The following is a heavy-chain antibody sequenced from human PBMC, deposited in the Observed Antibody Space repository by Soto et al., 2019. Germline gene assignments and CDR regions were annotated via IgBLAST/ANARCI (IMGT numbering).Heavy chain of an antibody. CDR2: IYYSGST. CDR1: GGSISSYY. CDR3: ARDQDGYNHFDP. Sequence: SETLSLTCTVSGGSISSYYWSWIRQPPGKGLEWIGYIYYSGSTNYNPSLKSRVTISVDTSKNQFSLKLSSVTAADTAVYYCARDQDGYNHFDPWGQGTLVTVSS. J-gene: IGHJ5*02. D-gene: IGHD5-12*01. V-gene: IGHV4-59*01.